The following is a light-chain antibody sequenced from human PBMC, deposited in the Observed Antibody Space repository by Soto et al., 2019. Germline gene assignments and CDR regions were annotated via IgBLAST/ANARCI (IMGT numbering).Light chain of an antibody. CDR3: QQYNNWPQT. J-gene: IGKJ1*01. CDR1: QSVSSN. CDR2: GAS. Sequence: EMVMTQSPATLSVSPRERATLSCRASQSVSSNLAWYQQKPGQAPRLLIYGASTRATGIPASFSGSGSGTEFTLTISSLQSEDFAVYYCQQYNNWPQTFGQGTKVDIK. V-gene: IGKV3-15*01.